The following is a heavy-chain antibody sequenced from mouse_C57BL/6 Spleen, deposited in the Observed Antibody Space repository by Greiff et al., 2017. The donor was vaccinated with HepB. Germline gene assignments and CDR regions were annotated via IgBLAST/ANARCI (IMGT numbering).Heavy chain of an antibody. Sequence: EVQLQQSGAELVKPGASVKLSCTASGFNIKDYYMHWVKQRTEQGLEWIGRIDPEDGETKYAPKFQGKATITADTSSNTAYMQLSSRTSEDTAVYYCARSRGIYYGYEEDAMDYWGQGTSVTVSS. D-gene: IGHD2-2*01. CDR2: IDPEDGET. CDR1: GFNIKDYY. CDR3: ARSRGIYYGYEEDAMDY. J-gene: IGHJ4*01. V-gene: IGHV14-2*01.